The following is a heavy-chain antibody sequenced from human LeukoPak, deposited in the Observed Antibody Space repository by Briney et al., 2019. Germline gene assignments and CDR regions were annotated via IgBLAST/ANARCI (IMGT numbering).Heavy chain of an antibody. CDR1: GYTFTSYA. CDR2: INTNTGNP. Sequence: ASVKVSCKASGYTFTSYAMNWVRQAPGQGLEWMGWINTNTGNPTYAQGFTGRFVFSLDTSVSTAYLQTSSLKAEDTAVYYCAREIRRITGTPAGYWGQGTLVTVSS. J-gene: IGHJ4*02. V-gene: IGHV7-4-1*02. CDR3: AREIRRITGTPAGY. D-gene: IGHD1-7*01.